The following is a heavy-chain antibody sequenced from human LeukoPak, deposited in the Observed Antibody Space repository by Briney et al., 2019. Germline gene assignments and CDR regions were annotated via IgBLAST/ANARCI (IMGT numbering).Heavy chain of an antibody. Sequence: GGSLRLSCAASGFTFSSYAMSWVRQAPGRGLEWVSAITGSGDITYYADSVKGRVTISRGNSKNTLYLQMNSLSAEDTAVYYCAKDPRNCSSGYYSSYFDYWGQGTLVTVSS. J-gene: IGHJ4*02. CDR2: ITGSGDIT. CDR3: AKDPRNCSSGYYSSYFDY. D-gene: IGHD3-22*01. CDR1: GFTFSSYA. V-gene: IGHV3-23*01.